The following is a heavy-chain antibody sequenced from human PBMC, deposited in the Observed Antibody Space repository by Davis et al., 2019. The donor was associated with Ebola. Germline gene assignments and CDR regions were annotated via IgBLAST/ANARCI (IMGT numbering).Heavy chain of an antibody. CDR2: ISYDGSKK. J-gene: IGHJ6*02. V-gene: IGHV3-30-3*01. CDR3: ARDRIFGAVLYARGMDV. CDR1: GFTFSNYA. Sequence: GGSLRLSCAASGFTFSNYAMQWVRQAPGKGLEWVAVISYDGSKKYYADSVKGRFTISRDNFRNTLYLQMNSLRAEDTAVYYCARDRIFGAVLYARGMDVWGQGTTVTVSS. D-gene: IGHD3-3*02.